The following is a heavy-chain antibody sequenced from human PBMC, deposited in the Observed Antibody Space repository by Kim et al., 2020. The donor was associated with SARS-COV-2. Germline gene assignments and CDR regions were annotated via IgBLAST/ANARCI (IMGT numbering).Heavy chain of an antibody. CDR3: ARSGYSSSADYYGMDV. J-gene: IGHJ6*02. D-gene: IGHD6-6*01. CDR1: GGTFSNYA. Sequence: SVKVSCKASGGTFSNYAISWVRQAPGQGLEWMGGIIPIFGTANYAQKFQGRVTITADESTSTAYMELSSLRSEDTAVYYCARSGYSSSADYYGMDVWGQGTTVTVSS. V-gene: IGHV1-69*13. CDR2: IIPIFGTA.